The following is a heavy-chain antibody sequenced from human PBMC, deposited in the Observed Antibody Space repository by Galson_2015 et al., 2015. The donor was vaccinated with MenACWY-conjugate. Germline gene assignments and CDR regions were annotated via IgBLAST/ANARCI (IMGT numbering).Heavy chain of an antibody. CDR2: ISGNSVST. Sequence: LRLSCAVSGFTFSNYAMSWVRQPPGQRLEWVSAISGNSVSTYYADSVKGRFTISRDNSKNTLFLQMDSLRGDDTAVYYCVKEVGMIYSDYWGQGTLVAFSS. V-gene: IGHV3-23*01. CDR1: GFTFSNYA. J-gene: IGHJ4*02. CDR3: VKEVGMIYSDY. D-gene: IGHD1-26*01.